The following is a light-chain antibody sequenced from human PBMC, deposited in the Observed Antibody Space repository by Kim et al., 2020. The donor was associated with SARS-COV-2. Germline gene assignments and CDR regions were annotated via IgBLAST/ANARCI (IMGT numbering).Light chain of an antibody. CDR1: SGGIATSY. V-gene: IGLV6-57*03. CDR2: GDN. Sequence: KTVTISCSRSSGGIATSYVQWYQQRPGSAPIPVIYGDNRRPSGVPDRFSGSIDSSSNSASLTISGLKTEDEADYYCQSYDNNYRGVFGGGTQLTVL. J-gene: IGLJ3*02. CDR3: QSYDNNYRGV.